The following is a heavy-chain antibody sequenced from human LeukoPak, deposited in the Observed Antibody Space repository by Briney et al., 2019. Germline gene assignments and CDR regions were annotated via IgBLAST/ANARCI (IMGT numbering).Heavy chain of an antibody. V-gene: IGHV3-NL1*01. CDR1: GFTFSSYG. J-gene: IGHJ4*02. CDR3: ARGIDY. Sequence: GGSLRLSCAASGFTFSSYGMHWVRQAPGKELEWVSVIYTGGGRYYADSVRGRFTISRDTSKNMVFLQMNSLRVEDTAVYYCARGIDYWGRGTLVTVSS. CDR2: IYTGGGR.